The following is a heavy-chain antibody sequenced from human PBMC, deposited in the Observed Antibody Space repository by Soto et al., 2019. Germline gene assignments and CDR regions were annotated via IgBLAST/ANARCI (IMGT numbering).Heavy chain of an antibody. CDR1: GFTFSSYG. Sequence: GGSLRLSCAASGFTFSSYGMHWVRQAPVKGLEWVAVISYDGSNKYYADYVKGRFTISRDNSKNTLYLQMNSLRAEDTAVYYCAKDRVPAAIINWFHPWGQGTLVTVSS. V-gene: IGHV3-30*18. J-gene: IGHJ5*02. CDR3: AKDRVPAAIINWFHP. CDR2: ISYDGSNK. D-gene: IGHD2-2*01.